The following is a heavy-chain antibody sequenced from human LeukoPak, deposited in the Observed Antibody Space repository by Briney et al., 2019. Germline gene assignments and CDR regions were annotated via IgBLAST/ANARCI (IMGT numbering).Heavy chain of an antibody. CDR2: TYTSGNT. Sequence: SETLSLTCTVSGGSISTYYWSWIRQPAGEGLEWIGRTYTSGNTHYNPSLKSRATMSVDTSKNQFSLKLSSVTAADTAVYYCAREPYRSSTSCFHMDVWGKGTTVTVSS. CDR3: AREPYRSSTSCFHMDV. D-gene: IGHD2-2*01. CDR1: GGSISTYY. J-gene: IGHJ6*03. V-gene: IGHV4-4*07.